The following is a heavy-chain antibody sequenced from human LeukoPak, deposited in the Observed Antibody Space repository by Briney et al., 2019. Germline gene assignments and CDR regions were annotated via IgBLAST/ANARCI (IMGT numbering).Heavy chain of an antibody. V-gene: IGHV1-24*01. CDR1: GYTLTELS. J-gene: IGHJ6*02. Sequence: ASVKVSCKVSGYTLTELSMHWVRQAPGEGLEWMGGFDPEDGETIYAQKFQGRVTMTEDTSTDTAYMELSSLRSEDTAVYYCATFGGYCSSTSCYGSPQIYYYYYGMDVWGQGTTVTVSS. CDR2: FDPEDGET. D-gene: IGHD2-2*01. CDR3: ATFGGYCSSTSCYGSPQIYYYYYGMDV.